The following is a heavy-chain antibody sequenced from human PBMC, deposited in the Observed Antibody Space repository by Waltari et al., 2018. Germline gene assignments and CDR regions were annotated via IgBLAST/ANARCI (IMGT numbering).Heavy chain of an antibody. CDR2: IKQDGSEK. J-gene: IGHJ4*02. Sequence: EVQLVESGGGLVQPGGSLSLSCAASGSTFSTYWMNGVRQAPGKGLEWVANIKQDGSEKYYVDSVKGRFTISRDNAKNSLYLQMNSLRAEDTAVYYCARDGDYGDYQASYYFDYWGQGTLVTVSS. CDR1: GSTFSTYW. CDR3: ARDGDYGDYQASYYFDY. D-gene: IGHD4-17*01. V-gene: IGHV3-7*01.